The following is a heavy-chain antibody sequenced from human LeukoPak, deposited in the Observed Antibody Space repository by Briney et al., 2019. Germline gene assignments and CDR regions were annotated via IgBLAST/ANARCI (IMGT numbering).Heavy chain of an antibody. J-gene: IGHJ3*02. CDR1: GYTFTSYY. Sequence: ASVKLSCKASGYTFTSYYMHWVRQAPGPGLEWMGIINLSGGSTTYAQKFQARVTMTRDMSTSTVYMELRSLISEDTAVYYCAGVGGYYDSSGYSVDAFDIWGQGTMVTVSS. D-gene: IGHD3-22*01. CDR2: INLSGGST. CDR3: AGVGGYYDSSGYSVDAFDI. V-gene: IGHV1-46*01.